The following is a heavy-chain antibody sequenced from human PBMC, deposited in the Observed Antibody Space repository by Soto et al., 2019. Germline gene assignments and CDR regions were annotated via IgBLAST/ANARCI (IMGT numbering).Heavy chain of an antibody. J-gene: IGHJ6*03. Sequence: ELQLLEYGGGLVQPGGSLRLSCAASGFTFSSYVMSWVRQAPGKGLEWVSSISNSGSNRYYAESVKGRVTISRNNSNNTLYLQINSLRADDTALYYCARSGRTLPHYSYYMDVWGKGTTVAVSS. CDR1: GFTFSSYV. CDR2: ISNSGSNR. CDR3: ARSGRTLPHYSYYMDV. D-gene: IGHD6-25*01. V-gene: IGHV3-23*01.